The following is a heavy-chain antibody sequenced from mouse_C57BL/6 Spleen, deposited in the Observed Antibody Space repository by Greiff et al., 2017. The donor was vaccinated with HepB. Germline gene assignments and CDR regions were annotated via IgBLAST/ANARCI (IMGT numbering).Heavy chain of an antibody. V-gene: IGHV1-82*01. CDR3: ARRTDYDGYPHAMDY. CDR1: GYAFSSSW. D-gene: IGHD2-3*01. CDR2: IYPGDGDT. J-gene: IGHJ4*01. Sequence: QVQLQQSGPELVKPGASVKISCKASGYAFSSSWMNWVKQRPGKGLEWIGRIYPGDGDTNYNGKFKGKATLTADKSSSTAYMQLSSLTSVDSAVYFCARRTDYDGYPHAMDYWGQGTSVTVSS.